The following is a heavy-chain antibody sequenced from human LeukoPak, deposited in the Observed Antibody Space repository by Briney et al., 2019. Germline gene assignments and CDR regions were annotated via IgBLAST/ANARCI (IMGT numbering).Heavy chain of an antibody. Sequence: PGGSLRLSCAASGFTFSSYGMHWVRQAPGKGLEWVAVIWYDGSKEYYEDSVKGRFTISRDNSKNTVYLQMNSLRAEDTAVYYCARVVGHNSFDYWGQGTLVTVSS. CDR3: ARVVGHNSFDY. D-gene: IGHD6-6*01. CDR2: IWYDGSKE. J-gene: IGHJ4*02. V-gene: IGHV3-33*01. CDR1: GFTFSSYG.